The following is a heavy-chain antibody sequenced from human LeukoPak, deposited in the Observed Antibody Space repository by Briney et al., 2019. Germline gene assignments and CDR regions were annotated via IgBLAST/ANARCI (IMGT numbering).Heavy chain of an antibody. D-gene: IGHD2-2*01. CDR2: INLNSDGT. CDR1: GYTFTGYY. Sequence: VASVKVSCKASGYTFTGYYMHWVRQAPGQGLEWMGWINLNSDGTNYAQKFQGRVTMTRDTSISTAYMELSRLRSDDTAVYYCASERRVVPADPIEYYYYYMDVWGKGTTVTVSS. V-gene: IGHV1-2*02. J-gene: IGHJ6*03. CDR3: ASERRVVPADPIEYYYYYMDV.